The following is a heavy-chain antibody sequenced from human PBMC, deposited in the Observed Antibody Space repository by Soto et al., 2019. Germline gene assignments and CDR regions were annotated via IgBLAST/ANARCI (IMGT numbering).Heavy chain of an antibody. CDR3: ARHQGPTTSENWGEH. CDR1: GYTLFTYD. D-gene: IGHD3-16*01. CDR2: ISTYSGDT. J-gene: IGHJ4*02. V-gene: IGHV1-18*03. Sequence: QVHLVQSGVEVKTPGASVKVSCQASGYTLFTYDISWVRPAPGQGLEGMGWISTYSGDTQYAQKFQGRFTMTTDTSTTTSYLELRSRRSDDMAVYDWARHQGPTTSENWGEHRVQRTLVTASS.